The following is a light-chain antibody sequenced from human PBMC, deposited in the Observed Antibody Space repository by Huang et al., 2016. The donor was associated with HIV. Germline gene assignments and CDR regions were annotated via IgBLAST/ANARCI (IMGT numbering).Light chain of an antibody. CDR1: QSVSNY. V-gene: IGKV3-11*01. J-gene: IGKJ5*01. CDR2: DAC. CDR3: QQRSNWPRSIT. Sequence: EIVLTQSPATLSLSPGERATLPCRASQSVSNYLAWYQQKPGQAPRLLIYDACNRATGIPARVSGSGSGTDFTLTIRSLEPEDFAVYYCQQRSNWPRSITFGQGTRLEIK.